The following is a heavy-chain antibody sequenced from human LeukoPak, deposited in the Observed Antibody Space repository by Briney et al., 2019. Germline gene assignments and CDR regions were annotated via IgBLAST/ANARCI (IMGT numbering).Heavy chain of an antibody. V-gene: IGHV4-30-2*01. CDR1: GGSISSGGYY. Sequence: SQTLSLTCTVSGGSISSGGYYWSWIRQPPGKGLEWIGYIYHSGSTYYNPSLKSRVTISVDRSKNQFSLKLSSVTAADTAVYYCARTGGSGSSPYYVWGQGTTVTVSS. D-gene: IGHD3-10*01. CDR3: ARTGGSGSSPYYV. CDR2: IYHSGST. J-gene: IGHJ6*02.